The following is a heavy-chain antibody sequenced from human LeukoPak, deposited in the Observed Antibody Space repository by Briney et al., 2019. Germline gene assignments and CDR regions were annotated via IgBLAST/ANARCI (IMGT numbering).Heavy chain of an antibody. J-gene: IGHJ4*02. CDR3: AKGAFGQQLDLLDY. CDR1: GLSVSSNF. V-gene: IGHV3-23*01. CDR2: ISGSGGST. Sequence: GGSLRLYCAATGLSVSSNFMSWVRQAPGKGLEWVSAISGSGGSTYYADSVKGRFTISRDSSKNTLYLQMNSLRAEDTAVYYCAKGAFGQQLDLLDYWGQGTLVTVSS. D-gene: IGHD6-13*01.